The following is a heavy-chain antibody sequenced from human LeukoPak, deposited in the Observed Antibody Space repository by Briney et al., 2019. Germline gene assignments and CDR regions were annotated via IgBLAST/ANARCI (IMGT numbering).Heavy chain of an antibody. CDR3: ASGFLQWLY. V-gene: IGHV3-7*01. J-gene: IGHJ4*02. CDR1: GFIFGGYW. D-gene: IGHD3-3*01. Sequence: GGSLRLSCAASGFIFGGYWMSWVRQAPGRGQEWVANINPDGSIKYYVDSIKGRFTISRDNAKNSLYLQMNSLRAEDTAVYYCASGFLQWLYWGQGTLVTVSS. CDR2: INPDGSIK.